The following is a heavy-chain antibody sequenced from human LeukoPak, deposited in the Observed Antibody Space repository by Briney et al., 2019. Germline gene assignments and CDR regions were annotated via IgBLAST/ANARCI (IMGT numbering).Heavy chain of an antibody. V-gene: IGHV3-74*01. CDR1: GFTFSSSW. J-gene: IGHJ4*02. D-gene: IGHD4-11*01. CDR3: ARGLVPGFLDY. CDR2: IDSDESIT. Sequence: GGSLRLSCAASGFTFSSSWMYWVRQAPGKGLVWVSRIDSDESITTYADSVKGRFTISRDNAKNTLYLQMNSLRAEDTAVYYCARGLVPGFLDYWGQGTPVTVSS.